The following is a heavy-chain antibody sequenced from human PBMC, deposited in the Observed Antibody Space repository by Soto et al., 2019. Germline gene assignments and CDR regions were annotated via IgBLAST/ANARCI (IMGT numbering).Heavy chain of an antibody. V-gene: IGHV3-23*01. D-gene: IGHD6-19*01. CDR2: ISGSGGST. CDR3: AKDTESSIAVAAIRFDY. CDR1: GFTFSSYA. J-gene: IGHJ4*02. Sequence: SGGSLRPSCAASGFTFSSYAMSWVRQAPGKGLEWVSAISGSGGSTYYADSVKGRFTISRDNSKNTLYLQMNSLRAEDTAVYYCAKDTESSIAVAAIRFDYWGQGTLVTVSS.